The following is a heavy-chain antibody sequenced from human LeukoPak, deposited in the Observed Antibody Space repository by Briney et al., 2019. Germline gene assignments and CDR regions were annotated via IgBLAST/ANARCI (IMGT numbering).Heavy chain of an antibody. V-gene: IGHV1-2*02. CDR1: GYTFTGYY. CDR3: ATTEYSSSFDAFDI. CDR2: INPNSGGT. D-gene: IGHD6-6*01. Sequence: ASVKVSCKASGYTFTGYYMHWVRQAPGQGLGWMGWINPNSGGTNYAQKFQGRVTMTRDTSISTAYMELSRLRSDDTAVYYCATTEYSSSFDAFDIWGQGTMVTVSS. J-gene: IGHJ3*02.